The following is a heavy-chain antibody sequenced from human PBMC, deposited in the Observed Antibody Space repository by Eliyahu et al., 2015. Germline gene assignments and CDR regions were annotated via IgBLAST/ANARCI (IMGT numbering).Heavy chain of an antibody. CDR2: IIPIFGTA. J-gene: IGHJ3*02. V-gene: IGHV1-69*06. CDR1: GGTFSSYA. Sequence: QVQLVQSGAEVKKPGSSVKVSCKASGGTFSSYAISWVRQAPGQGLEWMGGIIPIFGTANYAQKFPGRVTITADKSTSTAYMELSSLRSEDTAVYYCTGGRLHLGELSFRTAFDIWGQGTMVTVSS. CDR3: TGGRLHLGELSFRTAFDI. D-gene: IGHD3-16*02.